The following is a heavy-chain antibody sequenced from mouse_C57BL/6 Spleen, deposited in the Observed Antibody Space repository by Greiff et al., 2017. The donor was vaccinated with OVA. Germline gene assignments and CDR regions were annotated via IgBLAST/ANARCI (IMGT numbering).Heavy chain of an antibody. CDR3: AREEEASFDY. V-gene: IGHV1-64*01. J-gene: IGHJ2*01. CDR1: GYTFTSYW. CDR2: IHPNSGST. Sequence: QVQLKQPGAELVKPGASVKLSCKASGYTFTSYWMHWVKQRPGQGLEWIGMIHPNSGSTNYNEKFKSKATLTVDKSSSTAYMQLSSLTSEDSAVYYCAREEEASFDYWGQGTTLTVSS.